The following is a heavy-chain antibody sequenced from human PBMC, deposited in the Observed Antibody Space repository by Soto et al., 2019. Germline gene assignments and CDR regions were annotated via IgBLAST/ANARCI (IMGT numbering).Heavy chain of an antibody. Sequence: GGSLRLSCAASGFTFSSYAMHWVRQAPGKGLEWVAVISYDGSNKYYADSVKGRFTISRDNSKNTLYLQMNSLRAEDTAVYYCARDQSYSYGYLILAYYYYGMDVWGQGTTVTVSS. J-gene: IGHJ6*02. CDR2: ISYDGSNK. V-gene: IGHV3-30-3*01. D-gene: IGHD5-18*01. CDR1: GFTFSSYA. CDR3: ARDQSYSYGYLILAYYYYGMDV.